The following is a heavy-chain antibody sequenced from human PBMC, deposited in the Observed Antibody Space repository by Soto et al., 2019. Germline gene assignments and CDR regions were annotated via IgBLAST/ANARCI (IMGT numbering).Heavy chain of an antibody. D-gene: IGHD4-4*01. Sequence: QVQLVQSGAEVKKPGASVKVSCKVSGYTLREISVHWVRQAPGKGLEWMGGFDPEDGKTIYAQRFQGRLTMTEDTTTETAYMELSSLRSEDTAVYYCAGPNSNYVYWYYYGLDVWGQGTTVTVSS. CDR3: AGPNSNYVYWYYYGLDV. CDR2: FDPEDGKT. V-gene: IGHV1-24*01. CDR1: GYTLREIS. J-gene: IGHJ6*02.